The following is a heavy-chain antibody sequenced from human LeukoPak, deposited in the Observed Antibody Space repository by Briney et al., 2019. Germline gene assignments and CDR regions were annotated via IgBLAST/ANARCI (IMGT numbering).Heavy chain of an antibody. V-gene: IGHV3-13*04. CDR3: ARGSYSSSWGIDF. Sequence: PGGSLTLSCAASGFTFSSYDMHWLPQATGKGLEWVSAIDTAGHTYYPGSVKGRFTISRENAKKSLYLQMNSLRAGDTAVYYCARGSYSSSWGIDFWGQGTLVTVSS. CDR2: IDTAGHT. D-gene: IGHD6-13*01. CDR1: GFTFSSYD. J-gene: IGHJ4*02.